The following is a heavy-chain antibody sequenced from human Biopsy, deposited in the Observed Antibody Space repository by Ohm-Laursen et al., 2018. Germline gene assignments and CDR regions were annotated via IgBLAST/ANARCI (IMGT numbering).Heavy chain of an antibody. D-gene: IGHD3-3*01. CDR2: ISDRGST. V-gene: IGHV4-61*08. Sequence: SDTLSLTCTVSGGSISSSGDYWSWIRQPPRKGLEWIGYISDRGSTNYNPSLRGRVTISVDTSKNQFSLKLASVTAADTAVFFCARLYRLDDYWNDDPPDAFDVWGQGTTVTVSS. CDR1: GGSISSSGDY. CDR3: ARLYRLDDYWNDDPPDAFDV. J-gene: IGHJ3*01.